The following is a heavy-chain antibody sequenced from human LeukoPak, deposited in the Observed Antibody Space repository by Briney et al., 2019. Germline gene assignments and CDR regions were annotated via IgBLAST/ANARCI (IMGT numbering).Heavy chain of an antibody. CDR3: ARNFDSSGYYLAY. CDR2: IKHSENT. D-gene: IGHD3-22*01. V-gene: IGHV4-34*01. J-gene: IGHJ4*02. CDR1: GGSFSGYY. Sequence: PSETLSLTCAVYGGSFSGYYWSWMRQHPGKGLEWIGEINYSENTNWIGEIKHSENTNYNPSLKSRVTISVDTSKNQFSLQLRSVTAADTAVYYCARNFDSSGYYLAYWGQGNLVTVSS.